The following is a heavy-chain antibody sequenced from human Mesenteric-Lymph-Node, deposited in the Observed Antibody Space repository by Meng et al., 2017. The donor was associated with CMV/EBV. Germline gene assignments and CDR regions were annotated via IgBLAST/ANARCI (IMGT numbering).Heavy chain of an antibody. D-gene: IGHD4-11*01. J-gene: IGHJ6*02. CDR1: GFTFITYS. Sequence: GESLKISCAASGFTFITYSINWVRQPPGKGLEWVSYISSSSRYIYYADSVKGRFTISRDNAKNSLYLQMNSLRAEDTAVYYCAREEAVTTRSYYYYYGMDVWGQGTTVTVSS. CDR2: ISSSSRYI. CDR3: AREEAVTTRSYYYYYGMDV. V-gene: IGHV3-21*01.